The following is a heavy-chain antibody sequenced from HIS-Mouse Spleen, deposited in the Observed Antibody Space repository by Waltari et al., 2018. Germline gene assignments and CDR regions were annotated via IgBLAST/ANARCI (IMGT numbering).Heavy chain of an antibody. J-gene: IGHJ3*02. D-gene: IGHD6-6*01. CDR1: GYSIRRGYY. CDR3: ARDPGYSSSSNAFDI. Sequence: QVQLQESGPGLVKPSETLSLTCTVSGYSIRRGYYWGWIRQPPGKGLEWIGSIYHSGSTYYNPSLKSRVTISVDTSKNQFSLKLSSVTAADTAVYYCARDPGYSSSSNAFDIWGQGTMVTVSS. CDR2: IYHSGST. V-gene: IGHV4-38-2*02.